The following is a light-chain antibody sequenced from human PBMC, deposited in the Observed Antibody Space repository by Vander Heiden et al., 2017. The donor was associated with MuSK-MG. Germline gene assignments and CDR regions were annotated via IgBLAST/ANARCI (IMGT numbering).Light chain of an antibody. Sequence: EIVLTQSPATLSLSPGERATLSCRASQSVSSYLAWYQQKPGQAPRLLIYDASNRDTGIQARFSGSGSGTDFTLTISSLETEDFAVYYCQQRRMLTFGGGTKVEIK. CDR3: QQRRMLT. CDR1: QSVSSY. CDR2: DAS. V-gene: IGKV3-11*01. J-gene: IGKJ4*01.